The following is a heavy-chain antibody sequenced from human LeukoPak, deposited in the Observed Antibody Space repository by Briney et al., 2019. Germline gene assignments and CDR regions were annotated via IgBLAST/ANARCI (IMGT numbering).Heavy chain of an antibody. CDR1: GGSFSGYY. J-gene: IGHJ4*02. CDR2: INHSGST. V-gene: IGHV4-34*01. D-gene: IGHD3-10*01. CDR3: ATTPPTRGFDY. Sequence: PSETLSLTCAVYGGSFSGYYWSWIRQPPGKGLEWIGEINHSGSTNYNPSLKCRVTISVDTSKNQFSLKLSSVTAADTAVYYCATTPPTRGFDYWGQGTLVTVSS.